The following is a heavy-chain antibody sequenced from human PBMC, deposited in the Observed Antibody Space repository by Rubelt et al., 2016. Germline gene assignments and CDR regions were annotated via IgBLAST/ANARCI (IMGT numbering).Heavy chain of an antibody. CDR1: GFTFDDYA. CDR2: ISWNSGSI. Sequence: EVQLVESGGGLVQPGRSLRLSCAASGFTFDDYAMHWVRQAPGKGLEWVSGISWNSGSIGYVDSVKGRFTISRDNAKNSLYLQMSSLRAEDTALYYCAKDRTTVVTHYIDYWGQGTLVTVSS. D-gene: IGHD4-23*01. V-gene: IGHV3-9*01. CDR3: AKDRTTVVTHYIDY. J-gene: IGHJ4*02.